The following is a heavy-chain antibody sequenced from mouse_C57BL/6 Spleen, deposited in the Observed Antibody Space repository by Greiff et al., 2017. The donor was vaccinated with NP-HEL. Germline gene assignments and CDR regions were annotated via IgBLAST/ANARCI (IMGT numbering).Heavy chain of an antibody. J-gene: IGHJ1*03. D-gene: IGHD4-1*01. CDR2: ISGGGGNT. Sequence: EVKLMESGGGLVKPGGSLKLSCAASGFTFSSYTMSWVRQTPEKRLEWVATISGGGGNTYYPDSVKGRFTISRDNAKNTLYLQMRRLRSEDTALYYCARSNWDEGDWYFDVWGTGTTVTVSS. CDR1: GFTFSSYT. V-gene: IGHV5-9*01. CDR3: ARSNWDEGDWYFDV.